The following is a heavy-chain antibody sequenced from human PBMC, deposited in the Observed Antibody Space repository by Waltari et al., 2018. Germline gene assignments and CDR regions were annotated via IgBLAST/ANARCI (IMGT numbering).Heavy chain of an antibody. CDR3: ARRRTVVPAAMGLNWFDP. CDR1: GYSFTSYW. J-gene: IGHJ5*02. V-gene: IGHV5-51*03. D-gene: IGHD2-2*01. Sequence: EVQLVQSGAEVKKPGESLKISCKGSGYSFTSYWIGWVRQMPGKGLEWMGIIYPGDSDTRYSPSFQGQVTISADKSISTAYLQWSSLKASDTAMYYCARRRTVVPAAMGLNWFDPWGQGTLVTVSS. CDR2: IYPGDSDT.